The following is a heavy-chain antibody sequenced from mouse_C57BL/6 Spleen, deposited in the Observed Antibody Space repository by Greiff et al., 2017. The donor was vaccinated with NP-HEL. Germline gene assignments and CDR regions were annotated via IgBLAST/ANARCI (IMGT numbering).Heavy chain of an antibody. Sequence: EVKLVESGEGLVKPGGSLKLSCAASGFTFSSYAMSWVRQTPEKRLEWVAYISSGGDYIYYADTVKGRFTISRDNARNTLYLQMSSLKSEDTAMYYCTRVYGSTWYFDVWGTGTTVTVSS. J-gene: IGHJ1*03. D-gene: IGHD1-1*01. V-gene: IGHV5-9-1*02. CDR1: GFTFSSYA. CDR2: ISSGGDYI. CDR3: TRVYGSTWYFDV.